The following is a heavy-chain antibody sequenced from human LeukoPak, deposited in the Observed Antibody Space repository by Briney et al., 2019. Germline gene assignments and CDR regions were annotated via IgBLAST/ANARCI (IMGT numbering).Heavy chain of an antibody. D-gene: IGHD3-16*02. CDR3: TTAMYDYVWGSYRDDY. CDR2: IRSKAYGGTT. J-gene: IGHJ4*02. V-gene: IGHV3-49*04. CDR1: GFTFGDYA. Sequence: GRSLRLSCTASGFTFGDYAMSWVRQAPGKGLEWVGFIRSKAYGGTTEYAASVKGRFTISRDDSKSIAYLQMNSLKTEDTAVYYCTTAMYDYVWGSYRDDYWGQGTLVTVSS.